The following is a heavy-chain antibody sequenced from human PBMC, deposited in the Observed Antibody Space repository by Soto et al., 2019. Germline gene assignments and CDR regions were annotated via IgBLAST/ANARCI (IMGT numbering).Heavy chain of an antibody. CDR2: ISHSETT. CDR3: AGFGVGDRVDK. V-gene: IGHV4-30-4*01. CDR1: GSYITSGDYH. Sequence: QVRLQESGPGLVKASQTLSLTCSVSGSYITSGDYHRTWIRQAPGKGLEWIGYISHSETTYYSPALKNRIIISSDFSMNQFSLRLNSVTAADTAVYFCAGFGVGDRVDKWGQGTLVTVSS. D-gene: IGHD2-8*01. J-gene: IGHJ4*02.